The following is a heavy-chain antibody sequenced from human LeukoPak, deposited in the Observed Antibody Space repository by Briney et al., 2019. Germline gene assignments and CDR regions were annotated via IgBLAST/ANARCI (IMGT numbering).Heavy chain of an antibody. D-gene: IGHD2-15*01. CDR1: GGSISTYY. V-gene: IGHV4-59*08. CDR2: IYYSGST. CDR3: ARAVVWLPFDY. Sequence: SETLSLTCTVSGGSISTYYWSWIRKPPGKGLEWIGYIYYSGSTNYNPSLKSRVTISVDTSKNQFSLNLGSVTAADTAVYYCARAVVWLPFDYWGQGTLVTVSS. J-gene: IGHJ4*02.